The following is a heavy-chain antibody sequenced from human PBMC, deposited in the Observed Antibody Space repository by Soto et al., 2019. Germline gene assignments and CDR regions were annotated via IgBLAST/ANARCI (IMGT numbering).Heavy chain of an antibody. CDR1: GFSLSTSGVG. CDR3: AHRPIVVAGTRGFAWFDP. CDR2: IYWDDDK. D-gene: IGHD6-19*01. V-gene: IGHV2-5*02. Sequence: QITLKESGPTLVKPTQTLTLTCTFSGFSLSTSGVGVGWIRQPPGKALEWLAFIYWDDDKRYSPSLKSRLTITKDTSKNQVVVTMTSMDPVDTATYYCAHRPIVVAGTRGFAWFDPWGQGTLVTVSS. J-gene: IGHJ5*02.